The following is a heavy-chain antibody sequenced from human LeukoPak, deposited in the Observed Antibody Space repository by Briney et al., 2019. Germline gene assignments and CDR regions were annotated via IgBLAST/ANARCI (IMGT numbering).Heavy chain of an antibody. CDR1: GGSFSGYY. J-gene: IGHJ4*02. Sequence: PSETLSLTCAVYGGSFSGYYWSWIRQPPGKGLEWIGEINHSGSTNYNPSLKSRVTISVDTSKNQFSLKLSSVTAADTAVYYCARGRITIFGVVGWNYFDYWGQGTLVTASS. CDR2: INHSGST. V-gene: IGHV4-34*01. D-gene: IGHD3-3*01. CDR3: ARGRITIFGVVGWNYFDY.